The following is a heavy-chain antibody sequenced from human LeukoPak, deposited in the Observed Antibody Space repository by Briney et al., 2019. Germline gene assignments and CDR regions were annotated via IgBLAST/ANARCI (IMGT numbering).Heavy chain of an antibody. CDR1: GYTFTGYY. Sequence: ASVKVSCKASGYTFTGYYMRWVRQAPGQGLEWMGWINPNSGGTNYAQKFQGRVTMTRDTSISTAYMELSRLRSDDTAVYYCARDLRVGATLDYWGQGTLVTVSS. D-gene: IGHD1-26*01. CDR3: ARDLRVGATLDY. J-gene: IGHJ4*02. V-gene: IGHV1-2*02. CDR2: INPNSGGT.